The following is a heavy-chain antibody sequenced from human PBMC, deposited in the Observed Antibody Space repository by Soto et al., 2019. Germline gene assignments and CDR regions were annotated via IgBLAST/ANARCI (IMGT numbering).Heavy chain of an antibody. D-gene: IGHD2-2*01. CDR1: GFTFSDYY. V-gene: IGHV3-11*01. CDR3: ARDLGLGCSSTSCYGRRRIYGMDV. CDR2: ISSSGNTI. J-gene: IGHJ6*02. Sequence: KSGGSLRLSCAASGFTFSDYYMNWIRQAPGKGLEWVSHISSSGNTIYYTDSVKGRFTISRDNGKKSVYLQMNSLGAEDTAVYYCARDLGLGCSSTSCYGRRRIYGMDVWGQGTTVTVSS.